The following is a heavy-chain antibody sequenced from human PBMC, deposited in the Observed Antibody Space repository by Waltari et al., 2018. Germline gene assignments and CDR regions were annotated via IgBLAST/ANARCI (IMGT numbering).Heavy chain of an antibody. Sequence: QLQLQESGPGLVKPSETLSLTCTVSGGSISSRSYYWGWIRQPPGKGLEWIGSIYYSGSTYYNPSLRSGVTISVDTSRNQFSLKLSSVTAADTAVYYCARQRGAVRGVMSEFDYWGQGTLVTVSS. CDR3: ARQRGAVRGVMSEFDY. J-gene: IGHJ4*02. CDR1: GGSISSRSYY. D-gene: IGHD3-10*01. CDR2: IYYSGST. V-gene: IGHV4-39*01.